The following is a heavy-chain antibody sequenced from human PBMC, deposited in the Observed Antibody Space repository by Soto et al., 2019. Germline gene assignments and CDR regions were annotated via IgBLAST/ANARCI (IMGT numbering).Heavy chain of an antibody. V-gene: IGHV4-30-4*01. D-gene: IGHD2-15*01. CDR2: ISYSGST. CDR3: ATMGTPATGLYFFDY. J-gene: IGHJ4*02. CDR1: GGSISSGNYY. Sequence: QVQLQESGPGLVKPSQTLCLTCTVSGGSISSGNYYWSWIRQPPGKGLEWIGFISYSGSTYYSTSLKSRVTISVDTSKSQFSLNLSFVTAADTAVYYCATMGTPATGLYFFDYWGQGSLVTVSS.